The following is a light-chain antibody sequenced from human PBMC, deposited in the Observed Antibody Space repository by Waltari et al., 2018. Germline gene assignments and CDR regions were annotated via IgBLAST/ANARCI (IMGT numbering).Light chain of an antibody. Sequence: SYELTQPPSVSVSPGQTASITCSGDQSGDKYACWYQQKPGQSPVLVIYQDSKRPSGIPERFSGSNSGNTATLTISGTQAMDEADYYCQAWDSSTAPPVFGGGTKLTVL. CDR2: QDS. CDR3: QAWDSSTAPPV. J-gene: IGLJ2*01. V-gene: IGLV3-1*01. CDR1: QSGDKY.